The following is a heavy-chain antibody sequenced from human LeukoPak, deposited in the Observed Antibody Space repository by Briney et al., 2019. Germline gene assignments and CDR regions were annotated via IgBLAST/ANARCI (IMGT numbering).Heavy chain of an antibody. V-gene: IGHV3-23*01. J-gene: IGHJ4*02. Sequence: GASLRLSWAASGFTFSSFGMSWVRQAPGKGLECVSTISGTGGRTHYADSVKGRFTISRDNSKNTLYLQMNSLRAEDTAVYYCAKESPVVTLADYWGQGTLVTVSS. CDR3: AKESPVVTLADY. D-gene: IGHD2-21*02. CDR2: ISGTGGRT. CDR1: GFTFSSFG.